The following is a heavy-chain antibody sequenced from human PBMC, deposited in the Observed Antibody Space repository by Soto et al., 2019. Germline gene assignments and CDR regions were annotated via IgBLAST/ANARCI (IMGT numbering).Heavy chain of an antibody. CDR1: GFPSFDPH. V-gene: IGHV3-72*01. D-gene: IGHD3-16*01. CDR2: SRNKAQSYTT. Sequence: EVQLVESGGGWAKLGGSRRLPFATPGFPSFDPHLDWVRRAQGKGRGWVGRSRNKAQSYTTEYAASVKGRFTISRDDSGNSVYLQMNSLKIEDTATYYCGRVGGWLGGSNAFDIWGQGTTVTVSS. CDR3: GRVGGWLGGSNAFDI. J-gene: IGHJ3*02.